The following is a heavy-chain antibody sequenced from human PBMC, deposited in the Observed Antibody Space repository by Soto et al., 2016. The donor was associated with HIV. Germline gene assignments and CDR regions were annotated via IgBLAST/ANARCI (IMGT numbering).Heavy chain of an antibody. J-gene: IGHJ4*02. D-gene: IGHD3-3*01. CDR2: INSDGSNT. CDR1: GFNFSSYW. V-gene: IGHV3-74*01. CDR3: ARDRSFWSGSLYY. Sequence: EVQLVESGGGLVQPGGSLRLSCAASGFNFSSYWMHWVRQAPGKGLMWVSRINSDGSNTRYADSVKGRFTISRDNAKNTLYLQMNSLIADDTAVYYCARDRSFWSGSLYYWGQGTLVTVSS.